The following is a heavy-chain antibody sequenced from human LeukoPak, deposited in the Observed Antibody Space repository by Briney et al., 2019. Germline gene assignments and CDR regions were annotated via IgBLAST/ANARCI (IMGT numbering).Heavy chain of an antibody. CDR2: ISYNGNNK. Sequence: GGSLRLSCAASGFAFSSYGIHWVRQAPGKGLEWVAVISYNGNNKYYADSVKGRFTISRDNSKNTLYLQMNSLRAEDTAAYYCARLSPYTNSWWDYWGQGTLVTVSS. CDR3: ARLSPYTNSWWDY. D-gene: IGHD6-13*01. CDR1: GFAFSSYG. J-gene: IGHJ4*02. V-gene: IGHV3-30*03.